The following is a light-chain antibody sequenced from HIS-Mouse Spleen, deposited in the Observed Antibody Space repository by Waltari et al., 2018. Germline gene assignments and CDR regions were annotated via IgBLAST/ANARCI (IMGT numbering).Light chain of an antibody. CDR3: SSYTSSSTLVV. J-gene: IGLJ2*01. CDR2: DVS. V-gene: IGLV2-14*03. Sequence: QSALTQPASVSGSPGPSTTISSPATSSHVAVYNYFLWYQQHPGKAPKLMIYDVSNRPSGVSNRFSGSKSGNTASLTISGLQAEDEADYYCSSYTSSSTLVVFGGGTKLSVL. CDR1: SSHVAVYNY.